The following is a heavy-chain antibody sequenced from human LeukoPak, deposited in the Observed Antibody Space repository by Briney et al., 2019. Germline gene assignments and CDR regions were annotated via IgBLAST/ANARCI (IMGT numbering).Heavy chain of an antibody. Sequence: PGGSLRLSCAASGFTFSNYAIHWGRQAPGTGEEWGADMSYDGSNRYYADSVKGRFTISRDNSKNTLYLQMNSLKTEDTAVYYCARDQRPYYFYGLDVWGQGTTVTVS. CDR3: ARDQRPYYFYGLDV. V-gene: IGHV3-30*04. CDR2: MSYDGSNR. CDR1: GFTFSNYA. J-gene: IGHJ6*02. D-gene: IGHD5-24*01.